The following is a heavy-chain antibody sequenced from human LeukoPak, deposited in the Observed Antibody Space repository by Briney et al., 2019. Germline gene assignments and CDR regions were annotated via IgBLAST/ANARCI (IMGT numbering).Heavy chain of an antibody. J-gene: IGHJ4*02. V-gene: IGHV3-7*04. CDR1: GFTFSSYW. CDR3: ARGMVGPSTTYYFDY. CDR2: IKQDGSEK. Sequence: GGSLRLSCAASGFTFSSYWMSWVRQAPGKGLEWVANIKQDGSEKYYVDSVKGRFTISRDNAKNSLYLQMDSLRAEDTAIYYCARGMVGPSTTYYFDYWGQGTLVTVSS. D-gene: IGHD1-26*01.